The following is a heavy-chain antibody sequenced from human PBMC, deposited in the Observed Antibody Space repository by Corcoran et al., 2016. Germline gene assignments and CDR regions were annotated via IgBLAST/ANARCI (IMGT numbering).Heavy chain of an antibody. CDR3: AHGRWPLAAAGYLLDY. J-gene: IGHJ4*02. CDR1: GFSLSTSGVG. Sequence: QITLKESGPTLVKPTQTLTLTCTFSGFSLSTSGVGVGWIRQPPGKALEWLALIYWNDDKRYSPSLKSRLTITKDTSKNQVVLTMTNMDPVDTATYYCAHGRWPLAAAGYLLDYWGQGTLVTVSS. CDR2: IYWNDDK. D-gene: IGHD6-13*01. V-gene: IGHV2-5*01.